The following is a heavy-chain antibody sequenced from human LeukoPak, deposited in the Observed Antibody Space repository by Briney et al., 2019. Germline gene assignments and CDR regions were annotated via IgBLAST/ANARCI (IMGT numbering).Heavy chain of an antibody. D-gene: IGHD6-13*01. Sequence: GGSLRLSCAASGFTFSSYSMNWVRQAPGKGLEWVSSISSSSSYIYHADSVKGRFTISRDNAKNSLYLQMNSLRAEDTAVYYCARSFSSSWDYDAFDIWGQGTMVTVSS. V-gene: IGHV3-21*01. J-gene: IGHJ3*02. CDR3: ARSFSSSWDYDAFDI. CDR1: GFTFSSYS. CDR2: ISSSSSYI.